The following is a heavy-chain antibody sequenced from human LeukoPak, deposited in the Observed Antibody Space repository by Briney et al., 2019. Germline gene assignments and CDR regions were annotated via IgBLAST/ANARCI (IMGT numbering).Heavy chain of an antibody. Sequence: VASVKVSCKASGYTFTSYYMHWVRQAPGQGLEWMGLINPSGGSTSYAQKFQGRVTITRDTSASTAYMELSSLRSEDTAVYYCARDAYYYDSSGYYYESYNWFDPWGQGTLVTVSS. V-gene: IGHV1-46*01. J-gene: IGHJ5*02. CDR1: GYTFTSYY. CDR3: ARDAYYYDSSGYYYESYNWFDP. D-gene: IGHD3-22*01. CDR2: INPSGGST.